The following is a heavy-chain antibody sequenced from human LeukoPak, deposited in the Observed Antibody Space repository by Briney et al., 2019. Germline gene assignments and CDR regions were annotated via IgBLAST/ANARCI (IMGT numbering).Heavy chain of an antibody. CDR3: ANWYGDDTDY. V-gene: IGHV3-23*01. CDR1: GITVSHYA. Sequence: GGSLRLSCVVSGITVSHYALSWVRQAPGKGLKWVSAISGSGGSTYYADSVKGRFTISRDNSKNTLYLQMNSLRAEDTAVYYCANWYGDDTDYWGQGTLVTVSS. D-gene: IGHD4-17*01. J-gene: IGHJ4*02. CDR2: ISGSGGST.